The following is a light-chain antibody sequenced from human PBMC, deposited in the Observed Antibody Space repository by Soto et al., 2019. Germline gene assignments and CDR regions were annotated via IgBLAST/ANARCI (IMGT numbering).Light chain of an antibody. Sequence: QSVLTQPPSASGTPGQRVTISCSGSSSNIGSNTVNWYQQLPGTAPKLLIYSNNQRPSGVPDRFSGSKSGTSASLAISGLQSEEEADYYCAAWDDSLNGSSYVFGTGTKLTVL. J-gene: IGLJ1*01. CDR3: AAWDDSLNGSSYV. CDR1: SSNIGSNT. V-gene: IGLV1-44*01. CDR2: SNN.